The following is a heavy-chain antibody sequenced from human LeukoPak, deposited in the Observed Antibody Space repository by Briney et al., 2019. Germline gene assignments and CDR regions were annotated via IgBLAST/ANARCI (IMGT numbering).Heavy chain of an antibody. CDR2: ISAYNGNT. CDR1: GYTFTSYG. Sequence: ASVKVSCKASGYTFTSYGISWVRQAPGQGLEWMGWISAYNGNTNYAQKLQGRVTMTTDTSTSTAYMELRSLRSDDTAVYYCARGKTCGSGSYGFFDYWGQGTLVTVSS. CDR3: ARGKTCGSGSYGFFDY. D-gene: IGHD3-10*01. V-gene: IGHV1-18*01. J-gene: IGHJ4*02.